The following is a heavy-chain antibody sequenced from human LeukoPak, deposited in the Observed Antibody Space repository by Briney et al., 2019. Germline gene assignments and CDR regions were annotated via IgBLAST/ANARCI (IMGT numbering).Heavy chain of an antibody. Sequence: SETLSLTCTVSGGSISSYYWSWIRQPPGKGLEWIGNIYYSGSTNYNPSLKSRVTISVDTSKNQFSLKLSSVTAADTAVYYCARDAPLTLAFDIWGQGTMVTVSS. J-gene: IGHJ3*02. D-gene: IGHD4/OR15-4a*01. V-gene: IGHV4-59*01. CDR2: IYYSGST. CDR1: GGSISSYY. CDR3: ARDAPLTLAFDI.